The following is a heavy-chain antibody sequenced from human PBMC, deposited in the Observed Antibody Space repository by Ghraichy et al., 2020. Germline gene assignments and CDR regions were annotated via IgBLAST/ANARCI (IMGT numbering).Heavy chain of an antibody. J-gene: IGHJ6*02. D-gene: IGHD4-11*01. CDR2: IIPSLDIS. CDR3: ARTVGDYGMDV. CDR1: GGTFSSRV. Sequence: SVKVSCKPSGGTFSSRVISWVRQAPGQGLEWMGRIIPSLDISNYAQKFQGRVTITADKSTSTAYMELNSLRSEDSAMYYCARTVGDYGMDVWGQGTTVTVSS. V-gene: IGHV1-69*04.